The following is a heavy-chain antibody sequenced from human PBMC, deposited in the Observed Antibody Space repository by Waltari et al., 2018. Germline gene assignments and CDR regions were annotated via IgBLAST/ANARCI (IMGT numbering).Heavy chain of an antibody. CDR3: ARSPGGYYDFWSGYYSYYYMDV. CDR1: GGSISSYY. Sequence: QVQLQESGPGLVKPSETLSLTCTVSGGSISSYYWSWIRQPPGKGLEWIGYIYYSGSTNYNPSLKSRVTISVDTSKNQFSLKLSSVTAADTAVYYCARSPGGYYDFWSGYYSYYYMDVWGKGTTVTVSS. CDR2: IYYSGST. V-gene: IGHV4-59*01. D-gene: IGHD3-3*01. J-gene: IGHJ6*03.